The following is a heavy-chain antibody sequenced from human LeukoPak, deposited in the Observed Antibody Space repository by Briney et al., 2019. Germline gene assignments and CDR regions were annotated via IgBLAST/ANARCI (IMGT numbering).Heavy chain of an antibody. CDR1: GFTFSSYG. V-gene: IGHV3-30*02. CDR3: ARGGSPGVHFDY. J-gene: IGHJ4*02. Sequence: GGSLRLSCAASGFTFSSYGMHWVRQAPGKGLEWVAFIRYDGSNKYYADSVKGRFTISRDNSKNSLYLQMNSLRAEDTAVYYCARGGSPGVHFDYWGQGTLVTVSS. CDR2: IRYDGSNK. D-gene: IGHD6-25*01.